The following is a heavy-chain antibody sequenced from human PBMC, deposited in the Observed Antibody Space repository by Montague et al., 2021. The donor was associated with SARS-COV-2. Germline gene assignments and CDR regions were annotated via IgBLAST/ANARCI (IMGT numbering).Heavy chain of an antibody. J-gene: IGHJ4*02. D-gene: IGHD3-10*01. CDR2: IYTSGST. CDR1: GGSISSGSYY. CDR3: ARGLLYGSGSHFDY. V-gene: IGHV4-61*09. Sequence: TLSLTCTVSGGSISSGSYYWSWIRQPAGKGLEWIGHIYTSGSTNYNPSLKSRVTISVDTSKNQFSPKLSSVTAADTAVYYCARGLLYGSGSHFDYWGQGTLVTVSS.